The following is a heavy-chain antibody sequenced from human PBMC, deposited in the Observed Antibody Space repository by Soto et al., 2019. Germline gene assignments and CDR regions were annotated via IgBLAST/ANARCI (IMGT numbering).Heavy chain of an antibody. CDR3: AREVVVVPAALGGAARPDWNYYYGMDV. D-gene: IGHD2-2*01. CDR1: GGTFISYA. V-gene: IGHV1-69*13. CDR2: IIPIFGTA. Sequence: ASVKVSCKASGGTFISYAISWVRQAPGQGLEWMGGIIPIFGTANYAQKFQGRVTITADESTSTAYMELSSLRSEDTAVYYCAREVVVVPAALGGAARPDWNYYYGMDVWGQGTTVTVSS. J-gene: IGHJ6*02.